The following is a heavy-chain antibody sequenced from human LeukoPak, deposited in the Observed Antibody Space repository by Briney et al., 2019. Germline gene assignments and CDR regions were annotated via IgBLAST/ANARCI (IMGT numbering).Heavy chain of an antibody. CDR2: IYYSGST. CDR3: ARHRSGWLQSSFDY. D-gene: IGHD5-24*01. Sequence: SETLSLTCTVSGGSISSSSYYWGWIRQPPGKGLEWIGSIYYSGSTYYNPSLKSRVTMSLDRSKNQFSLKLSSVTAADTAVYYCARHRSGWLQSSFDYWGQGTLVTVSS. V-gene: IGHV4-39*01. CDR1: GGSISSSSYY. J-gene: IGHJ4*02.